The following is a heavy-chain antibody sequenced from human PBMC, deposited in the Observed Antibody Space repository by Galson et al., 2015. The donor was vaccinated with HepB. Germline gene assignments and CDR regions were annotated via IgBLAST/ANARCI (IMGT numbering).Heavy chain of an antibody. V-gene: IGHV1-18*01. CDR1: GYTFTSYG. Sequence: SVKVSCKASGYTFTSYGISWVRQAPGQGLEWMGWISAYNGNTNYAQKLQGRVTMTTDTSTSTAYMELRSLRSDDTAVYYCASFPDYGDYAGWQYNWFDPWGQGTLVTVSS. J-gene: IGHJ5*02. D-gene: IGHD4-17*01. CDR2: ISAYNGNT. CDR3: ASFPDYGDYAGWQYNWFDP.